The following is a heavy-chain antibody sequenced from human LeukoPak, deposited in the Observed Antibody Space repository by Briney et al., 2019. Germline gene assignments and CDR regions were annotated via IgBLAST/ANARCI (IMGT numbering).Heavy chain of an antibody. J-gene: IGHJ4*02. D-gene: IGHD2-2*01. CDR1: GFTFSSYG. Sequence: GGSLRLSCAASGFTFSSYGMHWVRQAPGKGLEWVAVISYDGSNKYYADSVNGRFTISRDNSKNTLYLQMNSLRAEDTAVYYCARGYWYQLLHPPGDWGQGILVTVSS. CDR2: ISYDGSNK. V-gene: IGHV3-30*03. CDR3: ARGYWYQLLHPPGD.